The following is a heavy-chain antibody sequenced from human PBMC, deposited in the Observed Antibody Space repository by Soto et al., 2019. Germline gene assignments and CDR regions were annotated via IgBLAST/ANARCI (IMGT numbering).Heavy chain of an antibody. J-gene: IGHJ4*02. CDR2: ISYDGSNK. CDR1: GFTFSSYG. CDR3: AKDLGLLRYNWKYYLDY. D-gene: IGHD1-7*01. Sequence: VQLVESGGGVVQPGTSLRLSCAASGFTFSSYGMHWVRQAPGKGLEWVAIISYDGSNKYYGDSMKGRFTISRDNSKNTLYLQMNSLRPEDSAVYYCAKDLGLLRYNWKYYLDYWGQGTQVTVSS. V-gene: IGHV3-30*18.